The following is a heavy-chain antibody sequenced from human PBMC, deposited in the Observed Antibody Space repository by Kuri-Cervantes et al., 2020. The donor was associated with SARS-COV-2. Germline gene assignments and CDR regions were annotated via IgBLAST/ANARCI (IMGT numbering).Heavy chain of an antibody. CDR3: ARRGQIVVVPAADV. Sequence: GESLKISCAASGFTVSSNYMSWVRQAPGKGLEWVANIKQDGSEKYYVDSVKGRFTISRDNAKNSLYLQMNSLRAEDTAVYYCARRGQIVVVPAADVWGKGTTVTVSS. CDR2: IKQDGSEK. J-gene: IGHJ6*04. V-gene: IGHV3-7*01. D-gene: IGHD2-2*01. CDR1: GFTVSSNY.